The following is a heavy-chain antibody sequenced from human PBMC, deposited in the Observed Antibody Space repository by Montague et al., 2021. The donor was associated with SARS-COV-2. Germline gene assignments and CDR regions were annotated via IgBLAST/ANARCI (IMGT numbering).Heavy chain of an antibody. CDR3: AHRLPAVAAFDY. CDR2: IYWDDDK. V-gene: IGHV2-5*02. Sequence: VKPTQTLTLTCTFSGFSLSTSGVGVGWIRQPPGKALEWLALIYWDDDKRYSPSLKSRLTITKDTSKNQVVLTMTNMDPVDTATYYCAHRLPAVAAFDYWGQGTLVTVSS. D-gene: IGHD6-6*01. CDR1: GFSLSTSGVG. J-gene: IGHJ4*02.